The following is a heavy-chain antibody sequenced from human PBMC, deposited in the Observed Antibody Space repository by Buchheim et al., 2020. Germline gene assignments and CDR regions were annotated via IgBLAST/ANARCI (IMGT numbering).Heavy chain of an antibody. J-gene: IGHJ4*02. D-gene: IGHD3-22*01. V-gene: IGHV1-46*01. CDR1: GYTFTSYY. CDR3: ARAPGLYYYDSSGRFDY. CDR2: INPSGGST. Sequence: QVQLVQSGAEVKKPGASVKVSCKASGYTFTSYYMHWVRQAPGQGLEWMGIINPSGGSTSYAQKFQGRVTMTRDTSTSTVSMELSSLRSEDTAVYYCARAPGLYYYDSSGRFDYWGQGTL.